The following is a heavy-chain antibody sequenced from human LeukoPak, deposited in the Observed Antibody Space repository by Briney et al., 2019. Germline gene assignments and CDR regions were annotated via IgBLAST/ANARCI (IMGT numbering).Heavy chain of an antibody. CDR2: LWYDGSNK. CDR1: GFTFSSFA. CDR3: VKDRTGSRSFDY. V-gene: IGHV3-30*02. D-gene: IGHD6-13*01. J-gene: IGHJ4*02. Sequence: PGGSLRLSCAASGFTFSSFAMHWVRQAPGKGLEWVAVLWYDGSNKLYGDSVRGRFTISRDNTKNTLYLQMNSLRAEDTAVYYCVKDRTGSRSFDYWGQGTLVTVSS.